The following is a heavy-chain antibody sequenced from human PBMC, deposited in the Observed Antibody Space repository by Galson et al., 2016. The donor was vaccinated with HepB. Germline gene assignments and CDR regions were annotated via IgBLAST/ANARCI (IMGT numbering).Heavy chain of an antibody. Sequence: SLRLSCAASGFTFSDYAMSWVRQAPGKGLEWVAGISGSGGSMYYADSVKGRFTISRDNSKNTLNLQMNSLRAEDTALYYCARGTITTIVVVISGTFDVWGQGTRVTVSS. V-gene: IGHV3-23*01. D-gene: IGHD3-22*01. CDR2: ISGSGGSM. J-gene: IGHJ3*01. CDR3: ARGTITTIVVVISGTFDV. CDR1: GFTFSDYA.